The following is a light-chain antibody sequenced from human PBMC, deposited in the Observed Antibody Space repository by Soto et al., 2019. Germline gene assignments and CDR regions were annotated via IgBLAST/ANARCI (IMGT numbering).Light chain of an antibody. CDR2: DAS. V-gene: IGKV3-15*01. Sequence: ELVMTQSPATLSVSPGARATLSCRASQSVRSKLAWYQQKPGQAPRLLIYDASTRATGIPARFSGSVSGTEFTLTISGLQSEDFAVYYGQQYNNWPPITFGQGTRLEIK. CDR3: QQYNNWPPIT. CDR1: QSVRSK. J-gene: IGKJ5*01.